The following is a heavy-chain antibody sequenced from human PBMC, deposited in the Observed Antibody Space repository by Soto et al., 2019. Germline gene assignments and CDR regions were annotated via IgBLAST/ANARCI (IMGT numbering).Heavy chain of an antibody. CDR1: GYTFITYG. D-gene: IGHD3-22*01. J-gene: IGHJ4*02. V-gene: IGHV1-18*01. Sequence: ASVKVSCKASGYTFITYGISWVRQAPGQGLEWMGWISSYNGNTNYAQKLQGRVTMTTDTSTTTAYMELRSLRSDDTAVYYCATQIGSSGYLSWGQGTLVTVSS. CDR2: ISSYNGNT. CDR3: ATQIGSSGYLS.